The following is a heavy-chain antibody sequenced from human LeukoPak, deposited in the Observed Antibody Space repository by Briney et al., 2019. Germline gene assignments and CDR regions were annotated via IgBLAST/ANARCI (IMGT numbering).Heavy chain of an antibody. D-gene: IGHD4-17*01. CDR3: AREGIGYGDYGY. V-gene: IGHV4-59*12. Sequence: SETLSLTCTVSGGSISSYYWSWIRQPPGKGLEWIGYIYYSGSTNYNPSLKSRVTISVDTSKNQFSLKLSSVPAAATAVYCCAREGIGYGDYGYWGQGTLVTVSS. CDR1: GGSISSYY. J-gene: IGHJ4*02. CDR2: IYYSGST.